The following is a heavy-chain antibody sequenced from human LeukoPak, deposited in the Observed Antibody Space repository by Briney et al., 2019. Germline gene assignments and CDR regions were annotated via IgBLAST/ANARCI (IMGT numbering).Heavy chain of an antibody. J-gene: IGHJ5*02. CDR3: AKDPRAAGTPKPPDWFDP. D-gene: IGHD6-13*01. CDR1: GFTFSSYA. V-gene: IGHV3-23*01. CDR2: ISGSGGST. Sequence: GGSLRLSCAASGFTFSSYAMSWVRQAPGKGLEWVSAISGSGGSTYYADSVKGRFTISRDNSKNTLYLQMNSLRAEDTAAYYCAKDPRAAGTPKPPDWFDPWGQGTLVTVSS.